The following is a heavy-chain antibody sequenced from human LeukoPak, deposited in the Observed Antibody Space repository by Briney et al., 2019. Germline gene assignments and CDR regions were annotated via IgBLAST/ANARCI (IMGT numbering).Heavy chain of an antibody. CDR1: GFTFSSYS. V-gene: IGHV3-21*01. CDR3: ARDNVGLRPYQDV. J-gene: IGHJ6*04. D-gene: IGHD4-17*01. Sequence: PGGSLRLSCAASGFTFSSYSMNWVRQAPGKGLEWVSSISSSSSYIYYADSVKGRFTISRDNAKNSLYLQMNSLRAEDTAVCYCARDNVGLRPYQDVWGKGTTVTVSS. CDR2: ISSSSSYI.